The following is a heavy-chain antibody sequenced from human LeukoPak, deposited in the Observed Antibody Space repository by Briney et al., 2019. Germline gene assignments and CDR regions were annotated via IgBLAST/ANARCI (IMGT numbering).Heavy chain of an antibody. CDR2: IYHSGST. CDR1: GGSISSSNW. V-gene: IGHV4-4*02. D-gene: IGHD3-22*01. CDR3: ARHSRKMGSSGYYVHYYYYYMDV. J-gene: IGHJ6*03. Sequence: PSETLSLTCAVSGGSISSSNWWSWVRQPPGKGLEWIGEIYHSGSTNYNPSLKSRVSISVDTSKNQFSLKLSSVTAADTAVYYCARHSRKMGSSGYYVHYYYYYMDVWGKGTTVTISS.